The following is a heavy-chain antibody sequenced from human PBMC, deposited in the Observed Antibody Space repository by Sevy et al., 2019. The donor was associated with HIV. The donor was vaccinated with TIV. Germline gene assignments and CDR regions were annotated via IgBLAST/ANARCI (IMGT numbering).Heavy chain of an antibody. Sequence: GGSLRLSCAASGFTFSTYGMHWVRQAPGRGLEWVAFMRFDGTIKYHRDSVKGRFSISGDNSKNTLYLQMNSLRVEDTAVYFCAKVLHIVEVPAAIDYYYGMDVWGQGTTVTVSS. J-gene: IGHJ6*02. V-gene: IGHV3-30*02. CDR3: AKVLHIVEVPAAIDYYYGMDV. CDR2: MRFDGTIK. D-gene: IGHD2-2*01. CDR1: GFTFSTYG.